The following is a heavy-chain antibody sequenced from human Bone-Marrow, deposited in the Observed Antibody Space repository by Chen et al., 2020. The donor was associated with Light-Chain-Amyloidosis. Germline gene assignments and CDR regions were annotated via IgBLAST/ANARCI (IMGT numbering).Heavy chain of an antibody. CDR2: VYKSGFT. Sequence: QVQLQESGPGLVRPSETLSLTCTVSGGSITSGSSYWSWLRQPAGKSLEWIGRVYKSGFTDYSQSFKGRVWISLDSSKNQFSLNLNSVTAADTAVYYCARGESVYRNGNDFFYEWGQGTLGTVSS. J-gene: IGHJ4*02. D-gene: IGHD5-18*01. CDR3: ARGESVYRNGNDFFYE. CDR1: GGSITSGSSY. V-gene: IGHV4-61*02.